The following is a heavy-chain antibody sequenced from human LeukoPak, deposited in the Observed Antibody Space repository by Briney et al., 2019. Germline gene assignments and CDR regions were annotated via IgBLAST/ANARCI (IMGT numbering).Heavy chain of an antibody. Sequence: VSGPTLVKPTQTLTLTCTFSGFSLSTSGVGVGWIRQPPGKALEWLALIYWNDDKRYSPSLKSRLTITKDTSKNQVVLTMTNMDPVDTATYYCAHNGWELNYYYYGMDVWGQGTTVTVSS. CDR1: GFSLSTSGVG. CDR3: AHNGWELNYYYYGMDV. J-gene: IGHJ6*02. V-gene: IGHV2-5*01. D-gene: IGHD1-26*01. CDR2: IYWNDDK.